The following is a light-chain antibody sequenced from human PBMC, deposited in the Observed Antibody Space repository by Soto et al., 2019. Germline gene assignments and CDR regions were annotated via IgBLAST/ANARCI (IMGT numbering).Light chain of an antibody. Sequence: EIVMTQSPATLSVSPGERATLSCRASQSVSSNLAWYQQKPGQAPRLLISGASTRATGIPARFSGSGSGTVFTLTISSLQSEDFAVYYFQQYNDWAPLTFGGGTKVEIK. J-gene: IGKJ4*01. CDR1: QSVSSN. V-gene: IGKV3D-15*01. CDR2: GAS. CDR3: QQYNDWAPLT.